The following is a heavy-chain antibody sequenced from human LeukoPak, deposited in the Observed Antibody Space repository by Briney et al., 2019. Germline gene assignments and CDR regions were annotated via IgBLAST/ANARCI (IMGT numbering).Heavy chain of an antibody. V-gene: IGHV4-38-2*02. CDR2: IYHSGST. CDR3: ARSSGYMCY. D-gene: IGHD3-22*01. CDR1: HYSISSNYY. J-gene: IGHJ4*02. Sequence: SETLSLTCTLSHYSISSNYYWGWIRQPPGKGVEWIGSIYHSGSTYYNPSLKSRVTISVDTSKYKYSLKLTSVTAAESAVYYCARSSGYMCYWGQGTLVTVSS.